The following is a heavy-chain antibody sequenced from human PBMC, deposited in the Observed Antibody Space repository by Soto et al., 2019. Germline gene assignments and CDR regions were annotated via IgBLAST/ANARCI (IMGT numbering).Heavy chain of an antibody. CDR3: ARDKITGLFDS. J-gene: IGHJ4*02. CDR2: INHSGST. V-gene: IGHV4-34*01. CDR1: GGSFSGYY. D-gene: IGHD2-8*02. Sequence: SETLSLTCAVYGGSFSGYYWTWIRQPPGTGLEWIGEINHSGSTNYNPSLKSRVTISVDTSKNQFSLKLTSVTAADTAVYYCARDKITGLFDSWGEGTLVTVSS.